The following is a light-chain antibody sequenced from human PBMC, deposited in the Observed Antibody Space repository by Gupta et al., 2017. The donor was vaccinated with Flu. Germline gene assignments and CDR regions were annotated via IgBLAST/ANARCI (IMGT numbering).Light chain of an antibody. J-gene: IGKJ1*01. V-gene: IGKV3-20*01. CDR2: GAS. CDR1: QSVASRN. Sequence: EIVLTQSPGTLSLSPGERASLSCRASQSVASRNLAWYQHKPGQPPRLLLYGASTRATGIPDRFSGGGSGTDFTLTISRLESGDFAVYYCQHYSVGSRTFGQGTKVEMK. CDR3: QHYSVGSRT.